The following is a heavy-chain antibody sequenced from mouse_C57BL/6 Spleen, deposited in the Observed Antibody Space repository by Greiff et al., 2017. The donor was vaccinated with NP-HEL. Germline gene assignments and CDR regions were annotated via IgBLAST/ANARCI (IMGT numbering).Heavy chain of an antibody. CDR2: IYPGSGST. D-gene: IGHD2-4*01. Sequence: QVQLQQPGAELVKPGASVKMSCKASGYTFTSYWITWVKQRPGQGLEWIGDIYPGSGSTNYNEKFKSKATLTVDTSSSTAYMQLSSLTSEDSAVYYCARSDDYDGAWDDWGQGTSVTVSS. J-gene: IGHJ4*01. CDR1: GYTFTSYW. CDR3: ARSDDYDGAWDD. V-gene: IGHV1-55*01.